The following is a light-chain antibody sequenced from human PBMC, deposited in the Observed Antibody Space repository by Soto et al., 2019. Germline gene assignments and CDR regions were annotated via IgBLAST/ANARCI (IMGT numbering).Light chain of an antibody. CDR3: SSYAGSNNFV. CDR2: EVS. CDR1: SSDVGGYNY. J-gene: IGLJ1*01. Sequence: QSALTQPASMSGSPGQSITISCTGSSSDVGGYNYVSWYQQHPGKAPKLLIYEVSERPSGVPDRFSGSKSSNTASLTVSGLQAEDEADYYCSSYAGSNNFVFGTGTKLTVL. V-gene: IGLV2-8*01.